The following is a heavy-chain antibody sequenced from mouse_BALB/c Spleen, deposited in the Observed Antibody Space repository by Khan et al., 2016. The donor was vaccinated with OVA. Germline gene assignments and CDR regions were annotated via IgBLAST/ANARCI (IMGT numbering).Heavy chain of an antibody. D-gene: IGHD2-10*01. V-gene: IGHV1S81*02. CDR2: IYPGDGRT. CDR1: GYTFTNYW. J-gene: IGHJ2*01. CDR3: IRKAYSRNYLEY. Sequence: VQLQQSEAELVTPGASVKLSCKASGYTFTNYWVHWVKQRPGQGLEWIGEIYPGDGRTNNNEKFKNKATLTVDKASSTAYLQLTSLTSEDSAVYYRIRKAYSRNYLEYWGQGTTLTVSS.